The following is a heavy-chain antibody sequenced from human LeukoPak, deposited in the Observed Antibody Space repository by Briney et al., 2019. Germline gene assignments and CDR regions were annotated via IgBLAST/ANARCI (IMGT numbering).Heavy chain of an antibody. Sequence: ASVKVSCKASGYTFTGYYMHWVRQAPGQGLEWMGLINPNSGGTNYAQKFQGRVTVTRDTSISTAYMELSRLTSDDTAVYYCARGAETTTNWFDPWGQGTLVTVSS. CDR1: GYTFTGYY. D-gene: IGHD1-7*01. CDR2: INPNSGGT. J-gene: IGHJ5*02. CDR3: ARGAETTTNWFDP. V-gene: IGHV1-2*06.